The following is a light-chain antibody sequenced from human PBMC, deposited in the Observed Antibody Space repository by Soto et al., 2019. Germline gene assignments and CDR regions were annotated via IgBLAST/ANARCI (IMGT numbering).Light chain of an antibody. Sequence: QAVVTQEPSLTVSPGGTVTLTCASSTGAVTSGYYPNWFQQKPGQAPRALIYSKSNKHSWTPARFSGSLLGGKAALTLSGVQPEDEAEYYCLLYYGGAQPYVVFGGGTKVTVL. CDR1: TGAVTSGYY. V-gene: IGLV7-43*01. CDR2: SKS. CDR3: LLYYGGAQPYVV. J-gene: IGLJ2*01.